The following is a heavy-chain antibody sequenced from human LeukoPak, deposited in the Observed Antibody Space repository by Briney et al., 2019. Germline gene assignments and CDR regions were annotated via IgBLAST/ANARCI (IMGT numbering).Heavy chain of an antibody. CDR2: ISGSGGST. D-gene: IGHD3-9*01. Sequence: GGSLRLSCAASGFTFSSYAMSWVRQAPGKGLEWVSAISGSGGSTYYADSVKGRFTISRDDSKNTLYLQMNSLRAEDTAVYYCASPGYDILTPLDYWGQGTLVTVSS. J-gene: IGHJ4*02. CDR3: ASPGYDILTPLDY. V-gene: IGHV3-23*01. CDR1: GFTFSSYA.